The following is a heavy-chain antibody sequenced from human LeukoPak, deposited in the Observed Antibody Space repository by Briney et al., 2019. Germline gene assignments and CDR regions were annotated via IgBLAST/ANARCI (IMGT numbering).Heavy chain of an antibody. CDR3: ARDDGDYAFDY. CDR2: IYYSGST. CDR1: GGSISSGGYY. D-gene: IGHD4-17*01. Sequence: SETLSLTCTVSGGSISSGGYYWSWIRQHPGEGLEWIRYIYYSGSTYYNPSLKSRVTISVDTSKNQFSLKLSSVTAADTAVYYCARDDGDYAFDYWGQGTLVTVSS. V-gene: IGHV4-31*03. J-gene: IGHJ4*02.